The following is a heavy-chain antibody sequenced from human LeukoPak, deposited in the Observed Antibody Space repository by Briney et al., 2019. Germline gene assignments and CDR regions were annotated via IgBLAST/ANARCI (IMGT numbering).Heavy chain of an antibody. D-gene: IGHD3-10*01. CDR2: INHSGST. J-gene: IGHJ4*02. CDR3: ARRRGLLWFGESALDY. CDR1: GGSFSGYY. V-gene: IGHV4-34*01. Sequence: SSETLSLTCAVYGGSFSGYYWSWLRQPPGKGLEWIGEINHSGSTNYNPSLKSRVTISVDTSKNQFSLKLSSVTAADTAVYYCARRRGLLWFGESALDYWGQGTLVTVSS.